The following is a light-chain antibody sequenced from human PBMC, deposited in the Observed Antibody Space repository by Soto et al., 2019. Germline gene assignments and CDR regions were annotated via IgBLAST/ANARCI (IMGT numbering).Light chain of an antibody. CDR2: GNT. CDR3: QSHDSSLNSWV. J-gene: IGLJ3*02. Sequence: QSVLTQPPSMSGAPGQRVTISCTGSSSNIGAGYDVHWYQHLPGTAPKLLIYGNTNRPSGVPDRLSGSKSGTSASLAITGLQAEDEADYYCQSHDSSLNSWVFGGGTKLTVL. CDR1: SSNIGAGYD. V-gene: IGLV1-40*01.